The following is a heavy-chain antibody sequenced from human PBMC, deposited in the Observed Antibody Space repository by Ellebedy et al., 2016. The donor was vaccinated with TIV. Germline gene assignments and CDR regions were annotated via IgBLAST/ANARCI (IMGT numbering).Heavy chain of an antibody. J-gene: IGHJ5*02. D-gene: IGHD2-2*01. CDR1: GGSITRSPYY. CDR3: ARDLGYCSSTSCYGWRFDP. CDR2: IHDSGNT. Sequence: MPSETLSLTCTVSGGSITRSPYYWGWVRQPPGKGLEWIGNIHDSGNTYYNPSLKSRVIISVDASKNQFSLKVTSVTAADTAVYYCARDLGYCSSTSCYGWRFDPWGQGTLVTVSS. V-gene: IGHV4-39*07.